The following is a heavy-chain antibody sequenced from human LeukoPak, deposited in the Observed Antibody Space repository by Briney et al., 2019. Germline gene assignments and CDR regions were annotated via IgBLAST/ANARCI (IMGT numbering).Heavy chain of an antibody. V-gene: IGHV4-59*01. CDR1: GGSINSYY. CDR2: IYHSGSA. CDR3: ARGGTYYIKLDY. D-gene: IGHD3-10*01. Sequence: SETLSLTCTVSGGSINSYYWSWIRQPPGKGVEWIGYIYHSGSANYKPSLKSRVTISVDTSKNQFSLKLSSVTAADTAVFYCARGGTYYIKLDYWGQGTLVTVSS. J-gene: IGHJ4*02.